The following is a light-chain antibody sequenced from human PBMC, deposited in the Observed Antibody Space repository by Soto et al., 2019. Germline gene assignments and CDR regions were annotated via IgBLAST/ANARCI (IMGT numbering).Light chain of an antibody. V-gene: IGKV3-15*01. J-gene: IGKJ1*01. CDR3: QQYTDRPRT. CDR1: QSVNNN. CDR2: STS. Sequence: EIVMTQSPATLSVSPGEGATLSCRASQSVNNNLAWYQQTPGRAPRLLIYSTSTRAIDTADRFSGSGSGTDFTLTVSSLQSEDFAVYFCQQYTDRPRTFGQGTKVDIK.